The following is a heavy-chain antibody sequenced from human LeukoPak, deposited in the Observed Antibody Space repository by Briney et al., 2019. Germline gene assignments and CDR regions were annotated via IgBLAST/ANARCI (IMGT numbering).Heavy chain of an antibody. CDR2: IYAGDSDT. J-gene: IGHJ3*02. D-gene: IGHD1-1*01. V-gene: IGHV5-51*01. Sequence: GEYLKIFCKGSGYSFSSYWIVWVRQMPGKGLEWMEIIYAGDSDTRHSPSFQGQVTISVDKSISTANLQWSSLKASDTAMYYCARTTSGLSHWAFDIWGQGTMVTVSS. CDR3: ARTTSGLSHWAFDI. CDR1: GYSFSSYW.